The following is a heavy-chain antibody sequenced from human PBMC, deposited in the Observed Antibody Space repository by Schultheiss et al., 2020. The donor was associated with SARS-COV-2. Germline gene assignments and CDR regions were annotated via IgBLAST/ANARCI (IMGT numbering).Heavy chain of an antibody. CDR1: GFTFSSYE. V-gene: IGHV3-48*03. J-gene: IGHJ4*02. CDR2: ISSSGTTI. D-gene: IGHD3-3*01. CDR3: AKDVAAVFWSGYSSYFDY. Sequence: GGSLRLSCAASGFTFSSYEMNWVRQAPGKGLEWVSYISSSGTTIYYADSVKGRFTISRDNAKNSLYLHMNSLRAEDTAVYYCAKDVAAVFWSGYSSYFDYWGQGTLVTVSS.